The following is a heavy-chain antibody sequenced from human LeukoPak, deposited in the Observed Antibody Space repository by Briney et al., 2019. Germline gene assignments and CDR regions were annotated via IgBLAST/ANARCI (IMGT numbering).Heavy chain of an antibody. V-gene: IGHV3-74*01. CDR2: INTDGSST. CDR1: GFTFSSYW. J-gene: IGHJ4*02. CDR3: ARDRGGGVFDY. D-gene: IGHD3-16*01. Sequence: GGSLRLSCAASGFTFSSYWMHWVRQAPGKGLVWVSRINTDGSSTSYADSVKGRFTISRDNAKNTLYLQMNSLRAEDTAVYYCARDRGGGVFDYWGQGTLVTVSS.